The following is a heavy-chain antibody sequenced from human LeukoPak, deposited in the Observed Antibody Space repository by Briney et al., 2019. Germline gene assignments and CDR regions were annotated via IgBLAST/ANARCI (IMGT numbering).Heavy chain of an antibody. CDR2: IMSSGTYI. J-gene: IGHJ4*02. Sequence: GGSLRLSCAASGFTFSYYSVTWVRQAPGKGLEWVSAIMSSGTYIYYADSVKGRFTISRDNAKNSLYLQMNSLRAEDTAVYYCARLREVVIIPAAVDYWGQETLVTVSS. D-gene: IGHD2-2*01. CDR1: GFTFSYYS. CDR3: ARLREVVIIPAAVDY. V-gene: IGHV3-21*01.